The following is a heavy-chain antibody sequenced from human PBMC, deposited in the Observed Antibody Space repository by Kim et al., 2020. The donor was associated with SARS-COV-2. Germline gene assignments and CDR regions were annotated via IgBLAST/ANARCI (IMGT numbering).Heavy chain of an antibody. V-gene: IGHV3-30-3*01. Sequence: GGSLRLSCAASGFTFSSYAMHWVRQAPGKGLEWVAVISYDGSNKYYADSVKGRFTISRDNSKNTLYLQMNSLRAEDTAVYYCARGDGGAKRGGFDYWGQG. CDR3: ARGDGGAKRGGFDY. D-gene: IGHD3-16*01. J-gene: IGHJ4*02. CDR2: ISYDGSNK. CDR1: GFTFSSYA.